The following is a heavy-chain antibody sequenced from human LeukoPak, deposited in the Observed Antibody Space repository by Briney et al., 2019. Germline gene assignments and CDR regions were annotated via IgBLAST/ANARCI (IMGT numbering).Heavy chain of an antibody. Sequence: PGGSLKLSCAGSGFAFSSFEMNWVRQAPGKGLEWVSYISTSGSNIHYAGSVKGRFTISRVNAKNSLYLQMNSLREEDTAVYYCARGTTINNFDYWGQGTLVTVSS. D-gene: IGHD5-12*01. CDR2: ISTSGSNI. J-gene: IGHJ4*02. CDR1: GFAFSSFE. V-gene: IGHV3-48*03. CDR3: ARGTTINNFDY.